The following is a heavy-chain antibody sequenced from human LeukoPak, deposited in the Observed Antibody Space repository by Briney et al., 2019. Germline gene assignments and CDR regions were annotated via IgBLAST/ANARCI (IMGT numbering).Heavy chain of an antibody. J-gene: IGHJ4*02. D-gene: IGHD3-16*01. V-gene: IGHV3-30*18. Sequence: PGGSLRLSCAASGFTFSSYGMHWVRQAPGKGLEWVAVISYDGSHKYYADSAKGRFTISRDTSKNTMFLEMNSLRAEDTAIYYCAKDGGDSPGHELFDYRGQGILVTASS. CDR1: GFTFSSYG. CDR3: AKDGGDSPGHELFDY. CDR2: ISYDGSHK.